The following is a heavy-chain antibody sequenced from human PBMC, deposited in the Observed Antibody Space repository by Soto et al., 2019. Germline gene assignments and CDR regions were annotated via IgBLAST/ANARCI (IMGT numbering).Heavy chain of an antibody. CDR2: IYYSGST. Sequence: QVQLQASGPGLVKPSETLSLTCTVSGGSISSYYWSWIRQPPGKGLEWIGYIYYSGSTNYNPSLKSRVTISVDTSKNQFSLKLSSVTAADTAVYYCASLWGWFGDYWGQGTLVTVSS. CDR3: ASLWGWFGDY. J-gene: IGHJ4*02. CDR1: GGSISSYY. D-gene: IGHD3-10*01. V-gene: IGHV4-59*08.